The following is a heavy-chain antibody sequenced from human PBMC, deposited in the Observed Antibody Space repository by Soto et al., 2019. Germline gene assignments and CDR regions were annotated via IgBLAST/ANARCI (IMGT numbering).Heavy chain of an antibody. V-gene: IGHV3-23*01. Sequence: SLRLSCAASGFTFSSYAMSWVRQAPGKGLEWVSAISGSGGSTYYADSVKGRFTISRDNSKNTLYLQMNSLRAEDTAVYYCGGSAAAGQGYYYYYGTDVWGQGTTVTVSS. CDR1: GFTFSSYA. CDR2: ISGSGGST. D-gene: IGHD6-13*01. J-gene: IGHJ6*02. CDR3: GGSAAAGQGYYYYYGTDV.